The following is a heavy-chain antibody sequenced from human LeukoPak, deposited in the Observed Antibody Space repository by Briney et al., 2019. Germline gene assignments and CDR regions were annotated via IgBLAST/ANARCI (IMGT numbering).Heavy chain of an antibody. CDR2: IHHSGKT. J-gene: IGHJ4*02. D-gene: IGHD3-3*01. CDR1: GYSISRGFW. CDR3: ARNGHYSADY. V-gene: IGHV4-4*02. Sequence: SETLSLTCAVSGYSISRGFWWSWARPSPGKGLEWIGEIHHSGKTNYNPSLKSRVTILVDKSRNQFSLQLNSVTAADTAVYYCARNGHYSADYWGQGSLVTVSS.